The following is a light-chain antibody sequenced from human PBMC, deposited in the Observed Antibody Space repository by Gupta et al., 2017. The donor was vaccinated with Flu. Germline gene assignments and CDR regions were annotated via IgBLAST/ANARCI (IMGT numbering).Light chain of an antibody. CDR1: ASDIGSSNY. CDR2: DVT. Sequence: SVLSQPASVSGSRGQSIIVSCTGTASDIGSSNYVSWYQHYPGKAPKLLISDVTYRASGVSDRFSGSKSGNTASLTITGLQAEDEADYYCSSWSLLSLYFFGTGTKVTVL. J-gene: IGLJ1*01. CDR3: SSWSLLSLYF. V-gene: IGLV2-14*03.